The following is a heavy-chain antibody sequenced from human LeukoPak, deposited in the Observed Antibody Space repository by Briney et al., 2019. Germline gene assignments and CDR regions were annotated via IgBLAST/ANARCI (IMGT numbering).Heavy chain of an antibody. D-gene: IGHD3-22*01. CDR2: IRYDGINK. Sequence: GGSLRLSCAASGFTFSSHGMHWVRRAPGTGLGRVAFIRYDGINKYIADSVKGRFTISRDNSKITLFLQMNSLRAEDTAVYYCARLYYYDSSGYYLDAFDIWGQGTMVTVSS. CDR1: GFTFSSHG. V-gene: IGHV3-30*02. J-gene: IGHJ3*02. CDR3: ARLYYYDSSGYYLDAFDI.